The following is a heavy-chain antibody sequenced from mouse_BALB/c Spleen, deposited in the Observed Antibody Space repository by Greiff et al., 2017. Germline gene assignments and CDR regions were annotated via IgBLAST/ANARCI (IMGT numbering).Heavy chain of an antibody. D-gene: IGHD1-1*01. CDR3: ARQYYYGSSYEFAY. CDR1: GYTFSSYW. CDR2: ILPGSGST. J-gene: IGHJ3*01. V-gene: IGHV1-9*01. Sequence: QVHVKQSGAELMKPGASVKISCKATGYTFSSYWIEWVKQRPGHGLEWIGEILPGSGSTNYNEKFKGKATFTADTSSNTAYMQLSSLTSEDSAVYYCARQYYYGSSYEFAYWGQGTLVTVSA.